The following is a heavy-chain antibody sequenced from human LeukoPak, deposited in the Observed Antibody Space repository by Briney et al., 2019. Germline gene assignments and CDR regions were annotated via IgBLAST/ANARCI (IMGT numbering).Heavy chain of an antibody. Sequence: ASVKVSCKASGGTFSSYAISWVRQAPGQGLEWMGWINPKRGDTNYAQKFQGRVTMTRDTSISTVYMELSRLRSDDTVVYYCASGRTIFYYYMDVWGKGTTVTISS. V-gene: IGHV1-2*02. CDR2: INPKRGDT. J-gene: IGHJ6*03. CDR1: GGTFSSYA. CDR3: ASGRTIFYYYMDV. D-gene: IGHD3-3*02.